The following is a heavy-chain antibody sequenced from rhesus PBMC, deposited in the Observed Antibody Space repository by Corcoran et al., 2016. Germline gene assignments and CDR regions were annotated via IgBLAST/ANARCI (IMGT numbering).Heavy chain of an antibody. CDR1: GLCVRVDD. D-gene: IGHD1-44*01. Sequence: DVQLVVSGVGLVKRGGSLRIYCVASGLCVRVDDIHGVRQATGTGLEGFRRISGPTFNEDAVKRAVTNSRDNAKNVAFLQMNSIRAEDKAVYYCTAKVGNQYGVDSLGQGVAVTVSS. CDR2: ISGPT. J-gene: IGHJ6*01. CDR3: TAKVGNQYGVDS. V-gene: IGHV3-100*02.